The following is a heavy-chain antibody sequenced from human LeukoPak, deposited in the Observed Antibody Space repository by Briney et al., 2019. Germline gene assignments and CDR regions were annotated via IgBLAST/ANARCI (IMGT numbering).Heavy chain of an antibody. J-gene: IGHJ4*02. CDR3: ATVRKGSYREYYFDY. D-gene: IGHD3-16*02. Sequence: GASVKVSCKTSGYTFADYYVHWVRQAPGQGLEWMGWINPNTGVSNYAQKFEGRVTMTRDTSITTAYMELSSLRSDDTAVYYCATVRKGSYREYYFDYWGQGTLVTVSS. CDR2: INPNTGVS. CDR1: GYTFADYY. V-gene: IGHV1-2*02.